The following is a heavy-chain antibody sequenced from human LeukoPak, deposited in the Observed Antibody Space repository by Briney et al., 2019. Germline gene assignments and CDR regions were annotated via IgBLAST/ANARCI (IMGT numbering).Heavy chain of an antibody. CDR3: ARDEGIYAGYYYGMDV. V-gene: IGHV4-59*01. J-gene: IGHJ6*04. Sequence: SETLSLTCTVSGGSISSYCWSWIRQPPGKGLEWIGYIYYSGSTNYNPSLKSRVTISVDTSKNQFSLKLSSVTAADTAVYYCARDEGIYAGYYYGMDVWGKGTTVTVSS. D-gene: IGHD2/OR15-2a*01. CDR2: IYYSGST. CDR1: GGSISSYC.